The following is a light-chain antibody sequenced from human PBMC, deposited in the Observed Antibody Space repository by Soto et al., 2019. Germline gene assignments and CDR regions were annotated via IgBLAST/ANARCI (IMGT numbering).Light chain of an antibody. CDR2: LGS. CDR1: QSLLHSNGYNY. Sequence: DIVMTQSPLSLPVTPGEPASISCRSSQSLLHSNGYNYLDWYLQKPGQSTQLLNYLGSNRASGVPDRFSDSGSGTDFTLKISRVEAEDVGVYYCMEALQSVTFGQGTRLDIK. CDR3: MEALQSVT. J-gene: IGKJ5*01. V-gene: IGKV2-28*01.